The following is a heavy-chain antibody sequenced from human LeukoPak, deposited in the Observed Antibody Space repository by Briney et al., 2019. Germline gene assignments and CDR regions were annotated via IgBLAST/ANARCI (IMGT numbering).Heavy chain of an antibody. CDR1: GFTFSSYA. CDR2: ISYDGSNK. Sequence: LSGGSLRLSCAASGFTFSSYAMHWVRQAPGKGLEWVAVISYDGSNKYYADSVKGRFTISRDNSKNTLYLQMNSLRAEDTAVYYCARDRGGVVGAKTNGAAFDIWGQGTMVTVSS. J-gene: IGHJ3*02. D-gene: IGHD1-26*01. V-gene: IGHV3-30-3*01. CDR3: ARDRGGVVGAKTNGAAFDI.